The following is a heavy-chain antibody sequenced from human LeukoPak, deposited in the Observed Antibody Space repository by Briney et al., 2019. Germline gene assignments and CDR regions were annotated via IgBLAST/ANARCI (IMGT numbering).Heavy chain of an antibody. CDR2: IYYSGST. CDR3: ARGDNYYDSHLLFDY. J-gene: IGHJ4*02. V-gene: IGHV4-31*03. Sequence: PSETLSLTCTVSGGSISSGGYYWSWIRQYPGKGLEWIGYIYYSGSTYYNPSLKSRVTISVDTSKNQFSLKLSSVTAADTAVYYCARGDNYYDSHLLFDYWGQGTLVTVSS. CDR1: GGSISSGGYY. D-gene: IGHD3-22*01.